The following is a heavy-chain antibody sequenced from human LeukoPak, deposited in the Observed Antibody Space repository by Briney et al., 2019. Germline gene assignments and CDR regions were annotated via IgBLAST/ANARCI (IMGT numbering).Heavy chain of an antibody. CDR2: IYYSGST. Sequence: SETLSLTCTVSGGSISSYYWSWIRQPPGKGLEWIGYIYYSGSTNYNPSLKSRVTISVDTSKNQFSLKLSSVTAADTAVYYCARVYPQLVFDYWGQGTLVTVYS. CDR3: ARVYPQLVFDY. CDR1: GGSISSYY. V-gene: IGHV4-59*01. D-gene: IGHD1-26*01. J-gene: IGHJ4*02.